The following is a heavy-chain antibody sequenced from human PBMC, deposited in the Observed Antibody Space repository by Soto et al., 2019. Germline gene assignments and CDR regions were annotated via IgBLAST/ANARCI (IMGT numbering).Heavy chain of an antibody. Sequence: QMQLVESGGGVVQPGRSLRLSCAASGFSFRNYNLHWVRQAPGKGLEWVAVVSHDGVNKHYAESVKGRLSISRDSSRDTLYLQMNSLRPEDTAVYYWVRETKIVMVVVPTPGSPGAFDMWGQGTMVTVSS. D-gene: IGHD2-15*01. CDR1: GFSFRNYN. CDR2: VSHDGVNK. J-gene: IGHJ3*02. V-gene: IGHV3-30-3*01. CDR3: VRETKIVMVVVPTPGSPGAFDM.